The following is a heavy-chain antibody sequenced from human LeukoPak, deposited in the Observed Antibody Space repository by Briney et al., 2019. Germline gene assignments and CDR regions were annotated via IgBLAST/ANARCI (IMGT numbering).Heavy chain of an antibody. CDR1: GYTFTSFD. J-gene: IGHJ2*01. D-gene: IGHD7-27*01. CDR2: MNPHSGNT. V-gene: IGHV1-8*01. CDR3: ARRNWAYWYFDL. Sequence: GASVKVSCTASGYTFTSFDINWVRQASGQGLEWMGWMNPHSGNTGFAQKFQGRVTLTSNTSISTAYMELSSLRSEDSAIYYCARRNWAYWYFDLWGRGAPVTVSS.